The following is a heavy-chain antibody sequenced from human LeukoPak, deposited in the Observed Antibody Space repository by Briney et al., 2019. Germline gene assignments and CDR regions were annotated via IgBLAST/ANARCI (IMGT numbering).Heavy chain of an antibody. Sequence: GGSLRLSCAASGFTFDDYGMSWVRQAPGKGLEWVSGINWNGGSTGYADSVKGRFTISRDNAKNSLYLQMNSLRVEDTALYYCARAYSYGFRYYFGFWGQGTLVTVSS. V-gene: IGHV3-20*04. CDR3: ARAYSYGFRYYFGF. D-gene: IGHD5-18*01. J-gene: IGHJ4*02. CDR1: GFTFDDYG. CDR2: INWNGGST.